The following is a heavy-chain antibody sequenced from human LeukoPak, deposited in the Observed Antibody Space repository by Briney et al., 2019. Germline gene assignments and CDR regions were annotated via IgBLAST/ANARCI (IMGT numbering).Heavy chain of an antibody. D-gene: IGHD3-10*01. J-gene: IGHJ4*02. CDR3: ARDGLSMVRGVIIRNIDY. CDR2: IKQDGSEK. CDR1: GFTFSSYW. V-gene: IGHV3-7*01. Sequence: PGGSLRLSCAASGFTFSSYWMSWVRQAPGKGLEWVANIKQDGSEKYYVDSVKGRFTISRDNSKNTLYLQMNSLRAEDTAVYYCARDGLSMVRGVIIRNIDYWGQGTLVTVSS.